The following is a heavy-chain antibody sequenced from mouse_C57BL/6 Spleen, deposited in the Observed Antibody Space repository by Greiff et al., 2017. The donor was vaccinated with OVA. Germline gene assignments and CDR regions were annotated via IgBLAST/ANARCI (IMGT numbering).Heavy chain of an antibody. D-gene: IGHD2-4*01. V-gene: IGHV1-55*01. CDR2: IYPGSGST. CDR1: GYTFTSYW. CDR3: ARFDYDEGYWYFDV. J-gene: IGHJ1*03. Sequence: QVQLKQPGAELVKPGASVKMSCKASGYTFTSYWITWVKQRPGQGLEWIGDIYPGSGSTNYNEKFKSKATLTVDTSSSTAYMQLSSLTSEDSAVYYCARFDYDEGYWYFDVWGTGTTVTVSS.